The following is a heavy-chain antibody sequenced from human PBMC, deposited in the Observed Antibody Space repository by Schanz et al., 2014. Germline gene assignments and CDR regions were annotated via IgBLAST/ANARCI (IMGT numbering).Heavy chain of an antibody. CDR1: GFAVDNYY. CDR3: AKDAPYPFDL. J-gene: IGHJ2*01. V-gene: IGHV3-23*04. CDR2: ISGGGGTT. Sequence: EVQLVASGGGLVQPGGSLRLSCAASGFAVDNYYMSCVRQAPGRGLEWVSAISGGGGTTYYTDSVKGRFTISRDNSKSTLYLQMTSLRAEDTAIYYCAKDAPYPFDLWGRGTLITVSS.